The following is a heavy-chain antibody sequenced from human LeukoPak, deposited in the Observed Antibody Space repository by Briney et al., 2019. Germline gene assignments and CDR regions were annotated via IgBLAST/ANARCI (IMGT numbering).Heavy chain of an antibody. CDR1: GYTFTRYD. J-gene: IGHJ4*02. CDR3: ARGNYDFWSGYYKAPRVHRSATDY. V-gene: IGHV1-8*01. CDR2: MNPNSGNT. Sequence: GASVKVSCKASGYTFTRYDINWVRQATGQGLEWMGWMNPNSGNTDYAQKFQGRVTMTRNTSISTAYMELSSLRSEDTAVYYCARGNYDFWSGYYKAPRVHRSATDYWGQGTLVTVSS. D-gene: IGHD3-3*01.